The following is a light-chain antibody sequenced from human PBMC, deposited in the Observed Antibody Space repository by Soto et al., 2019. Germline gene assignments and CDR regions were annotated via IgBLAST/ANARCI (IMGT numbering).Light chain of an antibody. Sequence: QSVLTQPPSASGTPGQRVTISCSGSSSNIGSNYVYWYQQLPGTAPKLLIYRNNQRPSGVPDRFSGSKSGTSASLAISGLRSEDEADYYCAAWDDSLSGPWLGGGTKLTVL. CDR1: SSNIGSNY. V-gene: IGLV1-47*01. CDR3: AAWDDSLSGPW. J-gene: IGLJ2*01. CDR2: RNN.